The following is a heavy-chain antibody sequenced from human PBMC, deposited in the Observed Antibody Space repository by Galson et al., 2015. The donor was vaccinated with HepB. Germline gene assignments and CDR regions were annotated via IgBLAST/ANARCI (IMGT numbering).Heavy chain of an antibody. CDR3: ARTLTRYGDSSIKYYYYYGMDV. CDR1: GFTFSSYS. J-gene: IGHJ6*02. V-gene: IGHV3-21*01. D-gene: IGHD4-17*01. CDR2: ISSSSSYI. Sequence: SLRLSCAASGFTFSSYSMNWVRQAPGKGLEWVSSISSSSSYIYYADSVKGRFTISRDNAKNSLYLQMNSLRAEDTAVYYCARTLTRYGDSSIKYYYYYGMDVWGQGTTVTVSS.